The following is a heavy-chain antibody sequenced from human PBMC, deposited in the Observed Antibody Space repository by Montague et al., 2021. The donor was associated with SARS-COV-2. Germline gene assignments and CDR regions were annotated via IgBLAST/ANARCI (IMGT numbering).Heavy chain of an antibody. J-gene: IGHJ4*02. D-gene: IGHD6-6*01. CDR2: IYYGGST. V-gene: IGHV4-59*01. Sequence: SETLSLTCTVSGGSISSYYWSWIRQPPGKGLEWIGYIYYGGSTNYNPSRKSRVTISVDASKNQFSLKLSSVTAADTAVYYCARWGLYSSSAGGYDYWGQGTLVTVSS. CDR1: GGSISSYY. CDR3: ARWGLYSSSAGGYDY.